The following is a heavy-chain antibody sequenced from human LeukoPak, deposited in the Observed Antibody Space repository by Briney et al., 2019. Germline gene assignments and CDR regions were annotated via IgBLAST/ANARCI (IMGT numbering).Heavy chain of an antibody. Sequence: GGPLRLSCAASGFTFSSYAMSWVRQAPGKGLEWVSAISGSGGSTYYADSVKGRFTISRDNSKNTLYLQMNSLRAEDTAVYYCAKVGGYSYGYPTSYFDYWGQGTLVTVSS. CDR1: GFTFSSYA. J-gene: IGHJ4*02. V-gene: IGHV3-23*01. D-gene: IGHD5-18*01. CDR3: AKVGGYSYGYPTSYFDY. CDR2: ISGSGGST.